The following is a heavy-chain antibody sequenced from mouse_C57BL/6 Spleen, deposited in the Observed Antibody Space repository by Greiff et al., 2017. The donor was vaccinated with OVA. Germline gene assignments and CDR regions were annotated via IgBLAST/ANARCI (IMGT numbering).Heavy chain of an antibody. Sequence: EVQLQQSGAELVRPGASVKLSCTASGFNIKDDYMHWVKQRPEQGLEWIGWIDPENGDTEYASKFQGKATITADTSSNTAYLQLSSLTSEDTAGYYCTTGGELGRFDYWGQGTTLTVSS. V-gene: IGHV14-4*01. D-gene: IGHD4-1*01. CDR1: GFNIKDDY. CDR3: TTGGELGRFDY. J-gene: IGHJ2*01. CDR2: IDPENGDT.